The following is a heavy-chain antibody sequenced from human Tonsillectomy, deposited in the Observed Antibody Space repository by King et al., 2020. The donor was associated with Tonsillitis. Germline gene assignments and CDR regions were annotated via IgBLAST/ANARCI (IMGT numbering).Heavy chain of an antibody. D-gene: IGHD3-3*02. CDR1: GGSTRSYY. V-gene: IGHV4-59*08. J-gene: IGHJ4*02. Sequence: VQLQESGPGLVKPSETLSLICTVSGGSTRSYYWSWIRQPPGKGLECIGYIYNGGSTNYNPSLKSRVTISVATSKNQFSLKLSSVTAADTAVYYCASASSNPDSTFDHWGQGTLVTVSS. CDR3: ASASSNPDSTFDH. CDR2: IYNGGST.